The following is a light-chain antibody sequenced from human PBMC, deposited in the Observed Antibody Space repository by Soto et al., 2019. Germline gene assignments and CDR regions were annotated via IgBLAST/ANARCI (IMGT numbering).Light chain of an antibody. CDR1: NSDVGGYNF. V-gene: IGLV2-11*01. Sequence: QSALTQPRSVSGSPGQSVTISCTGTNSDVGGYNFVSWYQQYPGKVPKLMIYDVSKRSSGVPDRFSGSKSGNMTSLTISGIQAEDEADYYCCSYADSFYVFGSGTQLTVL. CDR2: DVS. J-gene: IGLJ1*01. CDR3: CSYADSFYV.